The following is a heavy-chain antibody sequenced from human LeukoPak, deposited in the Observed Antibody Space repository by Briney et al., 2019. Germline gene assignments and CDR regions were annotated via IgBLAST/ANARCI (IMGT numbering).Heavy chain of an antibody. D-gene: IGHD2-2*01. Sequence: ASVKVSCKASGYTFTGYYMHWGRQAPGQGLEWMGWINPNSGGTNYAQKFQGRVTMTRDTSISTAYMELSRLRSDDTAVYYCARAIRRAAMPDFDYWGQGTLVTVSS. CDR2: INPNSGGT. J-gene: IGHJ4*02. CDR3: ARAIRRAAMPDFDY. V-gene: IGHV1-2*02. CDR1: GYTFTGYY.